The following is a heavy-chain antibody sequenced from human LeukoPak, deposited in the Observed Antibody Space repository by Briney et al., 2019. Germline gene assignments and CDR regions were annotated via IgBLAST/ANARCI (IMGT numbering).Heavy chain of an antibody. CDR3: ARDRYYYDSSGYIWGISFDY. CDR1: GYTFTSYY. V-gene: IGHV1-46*01. CDR2: INPSGGST. J-gene: IGHJ4*02. D-gene: IGHD3-22*01. Sequence: ASVKVSCKASGYTFTSYYMHWVRQAPGQGLEWMGIINPSGGSTSYAQKFQGRVTMTRDTSTSTVYMELSSLRSEDTAVYYCARDRYYYDSSGYIWGISFDYWGQGTLVTVSS.